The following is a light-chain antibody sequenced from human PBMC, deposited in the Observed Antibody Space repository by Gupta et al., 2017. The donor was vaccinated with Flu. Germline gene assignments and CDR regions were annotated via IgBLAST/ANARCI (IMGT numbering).Light chain of an antibody. V-gene: IGKV3-11*01. Sequence: FVLTQSPATLSLSPGERATLSCRASQSVSSYLAWYQQKPGQAPRLLIYDASNRATGIPARFSGSGSGTDFTLTISSLEPEDFAVYYCQQRSNWRLTFGGGTKVEIK. CDR3: QQRSNWRLT. CDR1: QSVSSY. CDR2: DAS. J-gene: IGKJ4*01.